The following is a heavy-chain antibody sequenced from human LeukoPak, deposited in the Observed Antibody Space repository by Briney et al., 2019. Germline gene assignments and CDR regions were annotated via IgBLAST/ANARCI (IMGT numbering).Heavy chain of an antibody. CDR3: AKATFASSWNLYFDY. CDR2: IGSGGSST. J-gene: IGHJ4*02. V-gene: IGHV3-23*01. D-gene: IGHD6-13*01. Sequence: GGSLRLSCAASGFSFSLYAMSWVRQAPGKGLEWVSTIGSGGSSTYYADSVKGRFTISRDNSKSTLYLQMNSLRAEDTAVYYCAKATFASSWNLYFDYWGQGTLVTVSS. CDR1: GFSFSLYA.